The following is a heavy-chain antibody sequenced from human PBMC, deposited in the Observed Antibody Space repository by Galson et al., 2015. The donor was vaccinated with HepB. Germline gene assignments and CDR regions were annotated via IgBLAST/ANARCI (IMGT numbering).Heavy chain of an antibody. V-gene: IGHV3-9*01. Sequence: SLRLSCAASGFTFDDYDMHWVRQVPGKGLEWVSGITWNSGYIGYADSVKGRFTISRDNAKNSLYLQMKSLKTEDTALYFCAKDGSRYDTGSSLGGMDVWGQGTTVTVSS. J-gene: IGHJ6*02. CDR3: AKDGSRYDTGSSLGGMDV. D-gene: IGHD3-10*01. CDR2: ITWNSGYI. CDR1: GFTFDDYD.